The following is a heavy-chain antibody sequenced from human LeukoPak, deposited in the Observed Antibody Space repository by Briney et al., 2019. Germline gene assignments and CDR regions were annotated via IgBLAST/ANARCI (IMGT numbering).Heavy chain of an antibody. CDR3: AKDLYYGGNSGDD. Sequence: GGSLRLSCAASGFTFSSYAMSWVRQASGKGLEWVSAISGSGGSTYYADSVKGRFTISRDNSKNTPYLQMNSLRAEDTAVYYCAKDLYYGGNSGDDWGQGTLVTVSS. V-gene: IGHV3-23*01. J-gene: IGHJ4*02. D-gene: IGHD4-23*01. CDR1: GFTFSSYA. CDR2: ISGSGGST.